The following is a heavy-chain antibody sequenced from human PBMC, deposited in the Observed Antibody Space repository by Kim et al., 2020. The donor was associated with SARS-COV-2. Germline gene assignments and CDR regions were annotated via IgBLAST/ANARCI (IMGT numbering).Heavy chain of an antibody. Sequence: GGSLRLSCAASGFTFSSYAMSWVRQAPGKGLEWVSAISGSGGSTYYADSVKGRFTISRDNSKNTLYLQMNRLRAEDTAVYYCAKATAGITMVRGPGVFDYWGQGTLVTVSS. D-gene: IGHD3-10*01. CDR3: AKATAGITMVRGPGVFDY. J-gene: IGHJ4*02. CDR2: ISGSGGST. V-gene: IGHV3-23*01. CDR1: GFTFSSYA.